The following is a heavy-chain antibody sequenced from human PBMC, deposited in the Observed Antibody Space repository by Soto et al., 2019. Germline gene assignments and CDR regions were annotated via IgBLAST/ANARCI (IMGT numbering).Heavy chain of an antibody. J-gene: IGHJ4*02. CDR2: INSDGSHT. V-gene: IGHV3-74*01. D-gene: IGHD4-17*01. CDR1: GFNFSIYW. Sequence: EVQLVESGGGLAQPGGSLRLSCAASGFNFSIYWMHWVRQAPGKGLVWVSRINSDGSHTDYADSVEGRFTISRDNANNTLYLQINSLGAEDTAVFYCARGGAYGDYRSDYWGQGTLVTVSS. CDR3: ARGGAYGDYRSDY.